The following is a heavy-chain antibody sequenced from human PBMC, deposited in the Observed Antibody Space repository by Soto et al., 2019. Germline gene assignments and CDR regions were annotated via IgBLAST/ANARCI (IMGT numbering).Heavy chain of an antibody. V-gene: IGHV3-66*01. CDR3: ARDRTHYGLDV. CDR1: GFTAITTY. CDR2: IYNNGST. J-gene: IGHJ6*02. Sequence: EVQVVESGGGLVQSGGSLRLPVEASGFTAITTYITWFRQAPGKGREWVSLIYNNGSTYYADSVKGRFTIARDNSKNTLYLQMNSLRGDDTAVYYCARDRTHYGLDVWGQGTTVTVSS.